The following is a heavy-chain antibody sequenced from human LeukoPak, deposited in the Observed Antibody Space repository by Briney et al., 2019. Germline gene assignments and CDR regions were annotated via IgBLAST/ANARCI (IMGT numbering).Heavy chain of an antibody. J-gene: IGHJ4*02. V-gene: IGHV1-2*02. CDR3: ARPGRYCSSTSCLPNYFDY. CDR2: INPNSGGT. Sequence: ASVKVSCKASGYTFTSYGISWVRQAPGQGLECMGWINPNSGGTNYAQKFQGRVTMTRDTSISTAYLQWSSLKASDTAMYYCARPGRYCSSTSCLPNYFDYWGQGTLVAVSS. CDR1: GYTFTSYG. D-gene: IGHD2-2*01.